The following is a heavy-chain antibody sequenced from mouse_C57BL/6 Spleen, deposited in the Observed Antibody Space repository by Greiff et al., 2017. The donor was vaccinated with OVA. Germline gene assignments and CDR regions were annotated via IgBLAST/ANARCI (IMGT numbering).Heavy chain of an antibody. D-gene: IGHD4-1*01. V-gene: IGHV5-17*01. CDR3: ARTPNWSMDY. J-gene: IGHJ4*01. CDR1: GFTFSDYG. Sequence: EVKLMESGGGLVKPGGSLKLSCAASGFTFSDYGMHWVRQAPEKGLEWVAYISSGSSTIYYADTVKGRFTISRDNAKNTLFLQMTSLRSEDTAMYYCARTPNWSMDYWGQGTSVTVSS. CDR2: ISSGSSTI.